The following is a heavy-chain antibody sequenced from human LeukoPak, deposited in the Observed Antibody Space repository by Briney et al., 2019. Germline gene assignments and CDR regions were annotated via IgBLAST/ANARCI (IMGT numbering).Heavy chain of an antibody. D-gene: IGHD1-26*01. V-gene: IGHV1-18*01. CDR3: ARGWKGGSYYGY. CDR2: ISAYNGIT. Sequence: ASVKVSCEASGYTFISYGISWVRQAPGQGLEWMGWISAYNGITNYAQKIQDRVTMTTDTPTGTAYMELRSLRSDDTAVYYCARGWKGGSYYGYWGQGTLVTVSS. J-gene: IGHJ4*02. CDR1: GYTFISYG.